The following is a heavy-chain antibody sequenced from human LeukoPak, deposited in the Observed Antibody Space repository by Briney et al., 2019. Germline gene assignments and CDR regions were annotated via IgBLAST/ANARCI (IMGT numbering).Heavy chain of an antibody. J-gene: IGHJ4*02. CDR1: GGSISSHY. CDR2: IYYSGST. Sequence: SETLSLTCTVSGGSISSHYWSWIRQPPGKGLEWIGYIYYSGSTNYNPSLKSRVTISVDTSKNQFSLKLSSVTAADTAVDYCARGSGWVSGWARRRAEFDYWGQGTLVTVSS. D-gene: IGHD6-19*01. CDR3: ARGSGWVSGWARRRAEFDY. V-gene: IGHV4-59*11.